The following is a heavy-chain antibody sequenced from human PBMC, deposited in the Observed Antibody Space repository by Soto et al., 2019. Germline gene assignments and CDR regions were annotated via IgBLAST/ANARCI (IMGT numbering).Heavy chain of an antibody. CDR3: ARAYYDYVWGSYRYHFDY. V-gene: IGHV3-48*03. Sequence: PGGSLRLSCAASGFTFSSYEMNWVRQAPGKGLEWVSYISSSGSTIYYADSVKGRFTISRDNAKNSLYLQMNSLRAEDTAVYYCARAYYDYVWGSYRYHFDYWGQGPWSPSPQ. J-gene: IGHJ4*02. CDR2: ISSSGSTI. D-gene: IGHD3-16*02. CDR1: GFTFSSYE.